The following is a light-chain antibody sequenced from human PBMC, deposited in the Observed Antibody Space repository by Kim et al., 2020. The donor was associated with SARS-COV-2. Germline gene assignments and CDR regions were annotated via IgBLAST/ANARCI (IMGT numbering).Light chain of an antibody. CDR3: CSRDSSGNHRV. J-gene: IGLJ3*02. CDR1: SLRGYY. CDR2: GKN. V-gene: IGLV3-19*01. Sequence: SSELTQDPSASVALEQTVRITCQGDSLRGYYASWYQQKPGQAPLLVFYGKNTRPSGIPDRFSGSSSGNAASLTITGAQAEDEADYYCCSRDSSGNHRVFGGGTQLTVL.